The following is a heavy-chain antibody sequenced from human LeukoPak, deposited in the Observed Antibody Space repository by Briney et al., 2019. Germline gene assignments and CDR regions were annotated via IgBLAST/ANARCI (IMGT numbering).Heavy chain of an antibody. V-gene: IGHV1-69*13. CDR2: IIPIFGTA. CDR1: GGTFSSYA. CDR3: ARRIVGATGYYFDY. D-gene: IGHD1-26*01. Sequence: SVKVSCKSSGGTFSSYAISWVRQAPGQGLEWMGGIIPIFGTANYAQKFQGRVTITADESTSTAYMELSSLRSEDTAVYYCARRIVGATGYYFDYWGQGTLVTVSS. J-gene: IGHJ4*02.